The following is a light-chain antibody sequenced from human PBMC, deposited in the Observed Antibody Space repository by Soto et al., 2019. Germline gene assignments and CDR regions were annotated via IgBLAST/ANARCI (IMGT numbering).Light chain of an antibody. V-gene: IGKV3-20*01. CDR3: QQHDSSPWM. CDR2: GAS. Sequence: EVVLTRYPGTLSLSPGERATLSCRASQSVSNTYVAWYQRIPGQTPRLLIYGASNRATGIPDRFSGSGSGTDFTLTISRLEPEDFAVYYCQQHDSSPWMFGQGTKVDIK. CDR1: QSVSNTY. J-gene: IGKJ1*01.